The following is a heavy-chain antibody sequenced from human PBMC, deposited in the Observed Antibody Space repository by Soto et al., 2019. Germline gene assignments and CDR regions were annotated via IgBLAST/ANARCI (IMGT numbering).Heavy chain of an antibody. CDR1: GFTFNNYG. CDR3: AKDQGIAASHGVD. J-gene: IGHJ3*01. V-gene: IGHV3-30*18. Sequence: QVQLVESGGGVVQPGRSLRLSCAASGFTFNNYGMHWVRQAPGKGLEWVATISNDGSDKYYADSVKGRLTISRDNSKNTVYLLMNSLRAEDTALYYCAKDQGIAASHGVDWGQGTMVTVSS. CDR2: ISNDGSDK. D-gene: IGHD6-13*01.